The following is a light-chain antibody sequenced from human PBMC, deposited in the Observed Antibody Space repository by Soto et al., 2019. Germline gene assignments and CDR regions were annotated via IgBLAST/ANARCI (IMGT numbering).Light chain of an antibody. CDR1: QSGSKF. CDR2: DPS. CDR3: QQRSKWPVT. J-gene: IGKJ4*01. V-gene: IGKV3-11*01. Sequence: YPASLALCAGESATQSCRASQSGSKFLAWYQQKPGQAPRFLIYDPSNMVTGFPARFSGSGSVTDFTLTISSLEAEDFAPYYCQQRSKWPVTLGGGTKVDI.